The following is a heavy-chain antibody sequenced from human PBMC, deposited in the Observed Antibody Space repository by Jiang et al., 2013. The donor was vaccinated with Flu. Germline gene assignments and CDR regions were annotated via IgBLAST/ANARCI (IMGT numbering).Heavy chain of an antibody. CDR3: VRQDNDYGDYGDC. CDR2: MSVSGST. D-gene: IGHD4-17*01. Sequence: GPGLVKPSETLSLTCAVSGGSISSSSYLWGWIRQPPGKGLEWIGTMSVSGSTYYNPSLKSRVIISVDTSKNQFLLKLNSVTAADTAVYYCVRQDNDYGDYGDCWGQGTLVIVSS. J-gene: IGHJ4*02. CDR1: GGSISSSSYL. V-gene: IGHV4-39*01.